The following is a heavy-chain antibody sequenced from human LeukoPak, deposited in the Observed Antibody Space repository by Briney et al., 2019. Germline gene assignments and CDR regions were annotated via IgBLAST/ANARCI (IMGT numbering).Heavy chain of an antibody. CDR2: IKQDGSEK. CDR1: GFTFSTYW. CDR3: ARGSPEAAFDI. Sequence: GGSLRLSCAASGFTFSTYWMNWVRQAPGKGLEWVATIKQDGSEKHYVDSVKGRFIISRDNAKNSLYLQMNTLRAEDTGVYYCARGSPEAAFDIWGQGTMVTVSS. V-gene: IGHV3-7*01. J-gene: IGHJ3*02.